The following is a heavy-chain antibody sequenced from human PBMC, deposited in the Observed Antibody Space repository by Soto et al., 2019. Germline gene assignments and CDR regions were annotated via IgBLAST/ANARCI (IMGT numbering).Heavy chain of an antibody. CDR1: GYTFTGYY. CDR3: ARGWWGDSSGYYFDY. V-gene: IGHV1-2*04. CDR2: INPNSGGT. J-gene: IGHJ4*02. Sequence: QVQLVQSGAEVKKPGASVKVSCKASGYTFTGYYMHWVRQAPGQGLEWMGWINPNSGGTNYAQKFQGWVTMTRDTSISTAYMELSRLRSDDTAVYYCARGWWGDSSGYYFDYWGQGTLVTVSS. D-gene: IGHD3-22*01.